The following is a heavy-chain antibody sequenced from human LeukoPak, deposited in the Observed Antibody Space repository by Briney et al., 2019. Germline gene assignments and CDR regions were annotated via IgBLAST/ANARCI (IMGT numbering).Heavy chain of an antibody. CDR3: ARDFQHGDAFDI. CDR2: IIPIFGTA. CDR1: GGTFSSYA. Sequence: ASVKVSCKASGGTFSSYAISWVRQAPGQGLEWMGGIIPIFGTANYAQKFQGRVTITADESTSTAYMELSSLRSEDTAVYYCARDFQHGDAFDIWGQGTMVTVSS. J-gene: IGHJ3*02. V-gene: IGHV1-69*13. D-gene: IGHD2-2*01.